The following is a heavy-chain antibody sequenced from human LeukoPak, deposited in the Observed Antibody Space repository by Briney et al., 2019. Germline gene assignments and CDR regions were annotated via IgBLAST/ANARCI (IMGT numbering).Heavy chain of an antibody. D-gene: IGHD3-22*01. V-gene: IGHV4-30-4*01. J-gene: IGHJ5*02. Sequence: SETPSLTCTVSGGSISSGDYYWSWIRQPPGEGLEWIGYTYYSGSTYYNPSLKNRVSISVDTSKNQFSLNLSSVTAADTAVYYCARPYYYDSRIDPWGQGTLVTVSS. CDR3: ARPYYYDSRIDP. CDR2: TYYSGST. CDR1: GGSISSGDYY.